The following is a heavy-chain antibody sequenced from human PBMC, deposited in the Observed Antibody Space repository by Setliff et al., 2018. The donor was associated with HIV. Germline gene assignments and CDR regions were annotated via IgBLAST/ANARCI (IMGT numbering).Heavy chain of an antibody. V-gene: IGHV4-59*01. J-gene: IGHJ3*02. CDR1: GGSISSYY. CDR2: VYYSGST. Sequence: SETLSLTCAVSGGSISSYYWSWIRQPPGKGLEWIGYVYYSGSTNYNPSLKSRLTISVDTSKNQFSLKLSSVTAADTAVYYCAREDYYDQKGAFDIWGQGTMVTVSS. D-gene: IGHD3-22*01. CDR3: AREDYYDQKGAFDI.